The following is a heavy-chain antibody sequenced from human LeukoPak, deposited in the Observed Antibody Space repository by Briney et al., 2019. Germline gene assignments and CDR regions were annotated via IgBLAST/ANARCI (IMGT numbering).Heavy chain of an antibody. Sequence: PGGSLRLSCAASGFTFSSYSMYWVRQAPGKGLEWVSYISSSTTTTIYYADSVKGRFTISRDNAKNSLYLQINSLRAEDTAVFYCARSRSGSYFDYWGQGTLVTVSS. J-gene: IGHJ4*02. CDR3: ARSRSGSYFDY. CDR2: ISSSTTTTI. CDR1: GFTFSSYS. V-gene: IGHV3-48*01. D-gene: IGHD1-26*01.